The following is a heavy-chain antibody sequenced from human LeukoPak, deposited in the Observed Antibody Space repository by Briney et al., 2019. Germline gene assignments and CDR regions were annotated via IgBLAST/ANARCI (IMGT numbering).Heavy chain of an antibody. CDR1: GFTFSSYA. Sequence: GRSLRLSCAASGFTFSSYAMHWVRQAPGKGLEWVAVISYDGSNKYYADSVKGRFTISRDNSKNTLYLQMNSLGAEDTAVYYCARASSSWYSDYWGQGTLVTVSS. D-gene: IGHD6-13*01. V-gene: IGHV3-30*04. CDR3: ARASSSWYSDY. CDR2: ISYDGSNK. J-gene: IGHJ4*02.